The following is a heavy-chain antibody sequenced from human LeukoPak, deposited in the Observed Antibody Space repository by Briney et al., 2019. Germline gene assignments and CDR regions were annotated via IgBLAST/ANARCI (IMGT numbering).Heavy chain of an antibody. J-gene: IGHJ4*02. D-gene: IGHD2-2*02. Sequence: GGSLRLSCAASGFTFSAYTVNWVRQAPGKGLEWVAVISYDGSNKYYADSVKGRFTISRDNSKNTLYLQMNSLRAEDTAVYYCARDSLVVVPAAIRGGFDYWGQGTLVTVSS. CDR3: ARDSLVVVPAAIRGGFDY. CDR1: GFTFSAYT. CDR2: ISYDGSNK. V-gene: IGHV3-30*01.